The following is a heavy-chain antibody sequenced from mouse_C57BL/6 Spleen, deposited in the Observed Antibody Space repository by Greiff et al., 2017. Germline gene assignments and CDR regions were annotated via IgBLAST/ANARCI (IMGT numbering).Heavy chain of an antibody. J-gene: IGHJ2*01. CDR1: GYTFTSYW. D-gene: IGHD2-4*01. Sequence: QVQLQQPGAELVKPGASVTLSCKASGYTFTSYWMHWVKQRPGQGLEWIGMIHPNSGSTNYNEKFKSKATLTVDKSSSTAYMQLSSLTSEDSAVXYCAKYYDYEGFDYWGQGTTLTVSS. CDR2: IHPNSGST. CDR3: AKYYDYEGFDY. V-gene: IGHV1-64*01.